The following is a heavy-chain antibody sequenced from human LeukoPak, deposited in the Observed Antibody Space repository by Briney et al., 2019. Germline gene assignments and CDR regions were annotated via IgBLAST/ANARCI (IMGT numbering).Heavy chain of an antibody. Sequence: GSLSLSCAASGFTFSNYWMHRVRQTPGKGLVWVSRILSDGSSANYADSVKGRFTISRDNAKNTLYLQMNSLRAEDTAVYYCVRGYCAVTSCYFSSSYNWFDPWGQGTLVTVSS. CDR1: GFTFSNYW. V-gene: IGHV3-74*01. J-gene: IGHJ5*02. D-gene: IGHD2-2*01. CDR2: ILSDGSSA. CDR3: VRGYCAVTSCYFSSSYNWFDP.